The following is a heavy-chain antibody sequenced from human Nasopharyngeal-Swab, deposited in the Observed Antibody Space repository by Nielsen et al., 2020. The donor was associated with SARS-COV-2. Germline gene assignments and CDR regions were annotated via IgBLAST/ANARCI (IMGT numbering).Heavy chain of an antibody. Sequence: ASVKVSCKASGYTFTGYYMHWVRQAPGQGLEWMGRINPNSGGTNYAQKFQGRVTMTRDTSISTAYMELSRLRSDDTAVYYCARASNPDYDFWGGVVSDYYYYYGMDVWGQGTTVTVSS. CDR1: GYTFTGYY. D-gene: IGHD3-3*01. V-gene: IGHV1-2*06. J-gene: IGHJ6*02. CDR2: INPNSGGT. CDR3: ARASNPDYDFWGGVVSDYYYYYGMDV.